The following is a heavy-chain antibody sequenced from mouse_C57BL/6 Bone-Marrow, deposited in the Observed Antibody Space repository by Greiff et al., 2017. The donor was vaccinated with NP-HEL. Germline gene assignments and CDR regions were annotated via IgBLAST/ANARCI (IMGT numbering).Heavy chain of an antibody. V-gene: IGHV1-81*01. D-gene: IGHD2-4*01. CDR1: GYTFTSYG. CDR2: IYPRSGNT. J-gene: IGHJ2*01. CDR3: ASKIYYDLRRGVDY. Sequence: QVQLQQSGAELARPGASVKLSCKASGYTFTSYGISWVKQRTGQGLEWIGEIYPRSGNTYYNEKFKGKATLTADKSSSTAYMELRSLTSEDSAVYFCASKIYYDLRRGVDYWGQGTTLTVSS.